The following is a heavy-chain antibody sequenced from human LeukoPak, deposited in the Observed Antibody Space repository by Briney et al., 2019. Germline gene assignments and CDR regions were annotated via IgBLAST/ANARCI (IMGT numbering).Heavy chain of an antibody. J-gene: IGHJ6*02. V-gene: IGHV6-1*01. CDR2: AFYRSKWYH. CDR1: GDNVSSHSVA. D-gene: IGHD3-10*01. Sequence: PSQTLSLPCAISGDNVSSHSVAWNWIRQSPSRGLEWLGRAFYRSKWYHDYAVSVKSRITINPDTSKNQFSLKLSSVTAADTAVYYCARDRGGRFGELLSSAYYYYGMDVWGQGTTVTVSS. CDR3: ARDRGGRFGELLSSAYYYYGMDV.